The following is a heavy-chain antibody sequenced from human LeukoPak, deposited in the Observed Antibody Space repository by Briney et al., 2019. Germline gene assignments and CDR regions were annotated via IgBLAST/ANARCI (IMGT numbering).Heavy chain of an antibody. D-gene: IGHD6-6*01. Sequence: SVTLSLTCIVSGGSMSSSSYYWGWIRQHPGKGLEWIGSIYYSGSTYYNPSLKSRVTISVDTSKNQFSLKLSSVTAADTAVYFCARHGSSDYFDYWGQGTLVTVSS. CDR2: IYYSGST. V-gene: IGHV4-39*01. CDR3: ARHGSSDYFDY. J-gene: IGHJ4*02. CDR1: GGSMSSSSYY.